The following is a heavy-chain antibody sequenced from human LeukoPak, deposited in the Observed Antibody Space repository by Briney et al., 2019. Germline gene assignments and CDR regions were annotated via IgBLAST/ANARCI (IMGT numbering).Heavy chain of an antibody. Sequence: GGSLRLSCAASGFTFSSYWMSWVRQAPGKGLEWVANINYDGGEKYYVGSVKGRFTISRDNAKNSLYLQMNSLRAEDTAVYYCARYSSSWHYWGQGTLVTVSS. V-gene: IGHV3-7*01. CDR2: INYDGGEK. CDR3: ARYSSSWHY. CDR1: GFTFSSYW. D-gene: IGHD6-13*01. J-gene: IGHJ4*02.